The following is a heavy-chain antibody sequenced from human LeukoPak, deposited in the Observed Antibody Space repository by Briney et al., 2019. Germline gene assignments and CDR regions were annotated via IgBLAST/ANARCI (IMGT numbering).Heavy chain of an antibody. D-gene: IGHD6-19*01. Sequence: QSGGSLRLSWVVSGLTFSNYAMHWVRQAPGKGLEWVAVISYDGSDKYYADSVKGRFTISRDNSKNTLYLQMNSLRPEDTAVYYCARDWGRRYSSGWYGDFDYWGQGTLVTVSS. CDR1: GLTFSNYA. J-gene: IGHJ4*02. CDR3: ARDWGRRYSSGWYGDFDY. CDR2: ISYDGSDK. V-gene: IGHV3-30-3*01.